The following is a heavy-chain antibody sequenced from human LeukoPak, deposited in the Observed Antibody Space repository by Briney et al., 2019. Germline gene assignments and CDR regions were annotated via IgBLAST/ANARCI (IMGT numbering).Heavy chain of an antibody. V-gene: IGHV1-46*01. CDR1: GYTFTSDY. D-gene: IGHD6-19*01. Sequence: ASVKVSCKSSGYTFTSDYMHWVRQPPGQGLEWMGIINPSGGSTSYAQKFQGRVTMTRDTSTSTVYMELSSLRSEDTAVYYCARDKGIAVAVYYFDYWGQGTLVTVSS. J-gene: IGHJ4*02. CDR2: INPSGGST. CDR3: ARDKGIAVAVYYFDY.